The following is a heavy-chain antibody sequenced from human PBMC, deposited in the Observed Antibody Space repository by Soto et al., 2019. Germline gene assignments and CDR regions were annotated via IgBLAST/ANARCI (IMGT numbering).Heavy chain of an antibody. J-gene: IGHJ4*02. Sequence: SQTLSLTCDISGDSVSSNTAAWGWVRLSPSRGLEWLGRTFYRSQWYNDYAESLKGRISVMVDTSKNQFSLQLSSVTPDDTAIYFCSREQFYTFRGGYHYFGYFDLWGQGPRGTVTS. V-gene: IGHV6-1*01. D-gene: IGHD6-25*01. CDR1: GDSVSSNTAA. CDR3: SREQFYTFRGGYHYFGYFDL. CDR2: TFYRSQWYN.